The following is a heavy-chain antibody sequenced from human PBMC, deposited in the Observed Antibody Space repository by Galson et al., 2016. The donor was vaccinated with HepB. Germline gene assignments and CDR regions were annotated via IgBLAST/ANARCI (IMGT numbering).Heavy chain of an antibody. Sequence: SLRLSCAASGFRFSDYSMNWVRQAPGKGLEWISYIDNDGGAIYYADSVKGRFTISRDNSRNTLFLQMNSLRAEDTAVYFCARDLWVGEFPYAIDVWGQGTTVTVSS. CDR2: IDNDGGAI. CDR3: ARDLWVGEFPYAIDV. V-gene: IGHV3-48*01. J-gene: IGHJ6*02. D-gene: IGHD3-10*01. CDR1: GFRFSDYS.